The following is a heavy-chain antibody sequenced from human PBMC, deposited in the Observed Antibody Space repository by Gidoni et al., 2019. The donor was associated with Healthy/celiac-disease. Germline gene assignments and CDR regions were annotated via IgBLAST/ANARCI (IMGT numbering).Heavy chain of an antibody. CDR3: ARGREMALFDY. CDR2: ISYDGSNK. V-gene: IGHV3-30-3*01. CDR1: SSYA. J-gene: IGHJ4*02. Sequence: SSYAMHWVRQAPGKGLEWVAVISYDGSNKYYADSVKGRFTISRDNSKNTLYLQMNSLRAEDTAVYYCARGREMALFDYWGQGTLVTVSS.